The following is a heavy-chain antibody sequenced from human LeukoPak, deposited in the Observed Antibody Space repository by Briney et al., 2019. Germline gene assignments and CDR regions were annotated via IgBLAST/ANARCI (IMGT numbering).Heavy chain of an antibody. CDR2: IYHSGIT. V-gene: IGHV4-30-2*01. J-gene: IGHJ6*03. D-gene: IGHD3-22*01. Sequence: KSSETLSLTCSVSGGSINNNDYYWSWIRQPPGKGLEWIGYIYHSGITYYNPSLKSRVTISVDRSKNQFSLKLSSVTAADTAVYYCARSGYYSDTSGYSPYYYFYMDVWGKGTTVTVSS. CDR3: ARSGYYSDTSGYSPYYYFYMDV. CDR1: GGSINNNDYY.